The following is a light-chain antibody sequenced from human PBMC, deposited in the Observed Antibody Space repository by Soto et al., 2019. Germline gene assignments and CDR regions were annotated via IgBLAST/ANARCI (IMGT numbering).Light chain of an antibody. CDR2: WAS. CDR1: QSVFYSSNNKNY. CDR3: QQYYSIPYT. Sequence: DIVMTQSPDSLAVSLGERATINCKSSQSVFYSSNNKNYLAWYQQKPGQPPKLLIYWASTRKSGVPDRFSGSGSGADFTLTISTLRAEDVAVYYCQQYYSIPYTFGQGTKLEIK. V-gene: IGKV4-1*01. J-gene: IGKJ2*01.